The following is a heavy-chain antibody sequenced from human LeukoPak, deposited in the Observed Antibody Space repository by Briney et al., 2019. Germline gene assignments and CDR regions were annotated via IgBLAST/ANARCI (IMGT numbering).Heavy chain of an antibody. V-gene: IGHV4-39*01. CDR3: ARPVLYYVIAFDI. D-gene: IGHD3-10*02. J-gene: IGHJ3*02. CDR1: GGSISSSSYY. Sequence: SETLSLTCTVSGGSISSSSYYWGWIPQPPGKGLEWIGSIYYSGSTYYNPSLKSRVTISVDTSKNQFSLKLSSVTAADTAVYYCARPVLYYVIAFDIWGQGTMVTVSS. CDR2: IYYSGST.